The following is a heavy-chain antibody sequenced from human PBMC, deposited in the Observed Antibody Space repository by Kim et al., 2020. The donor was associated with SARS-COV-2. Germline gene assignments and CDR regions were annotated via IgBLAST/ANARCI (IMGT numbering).Heavy chain of an antibody. CDR3: ASLSGRGSGGYYNPYFDF. Sequence: GGSLRLSCAASGFIFSKYWMSWVRQAPGKGLEWVANIDQDGSVKYYVDSVKGRFTISRDNAKNSLYLQMNSLRAEDMAVYYCASLSGRGSGGYYNPYFDFWGQGTLVTVSS. CDR2: IDQDGSVK. V-gene: IGHV3-7*03. D-gene: IGHD3-10*01. CDR1: GFIFSKYW. J-gene: IGHJ4*02.